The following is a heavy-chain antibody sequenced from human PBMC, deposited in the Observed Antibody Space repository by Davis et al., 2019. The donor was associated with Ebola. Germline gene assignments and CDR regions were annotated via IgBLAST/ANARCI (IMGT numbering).Heavy chain of an antibody. CDR3: TFTFMKIRYYYYYMDV. D-gene: IGHD3-3*02. Sequence: SVKVFCKASGGAFNSYAISWVRQAPGQGLEWMGGIIPMFGTRNYAQKFQGRVTISADESTSTAYMELSSLNSEDTAVYYCTFTFMKIRYYYYYMDVWGEGTTVAVSS. J-gene: IGHJ6*03. CDR2: IIPMFGTR. CDR1: GGAFNSYA. V-gene: IGHV1-69*13.